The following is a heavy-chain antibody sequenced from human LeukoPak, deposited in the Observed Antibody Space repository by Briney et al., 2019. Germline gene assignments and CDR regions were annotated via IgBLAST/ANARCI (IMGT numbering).Heavy chain of an antibody. V-gene: IGHV1-69*04. CDR1: GGTFSSYA. CDR3: ARGWDSSGFEEYYFDY. D-gene: IGHD3-22*01. CDR2: IIPIFGIA. Sequence: ASVKVSCKASGGTFSSYAISWVRQAPGQGLEWMGRIIPIFGIANYAQKFQGRVTITADKSTSTAYMELSSLRSEDTAVYYCARGWDSSGFEEYYFDYWGQGTLVTVSP. J-gene: IGHJ4*02.